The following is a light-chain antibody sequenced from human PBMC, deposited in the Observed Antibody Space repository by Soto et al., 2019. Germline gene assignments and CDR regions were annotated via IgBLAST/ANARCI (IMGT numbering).Light chain of an antibody. CDR3: QKYNSAPWT. V-gene: IGKV1-27*01. CDR2: AAS. CDR1: QGISNY. J-gene: IGKJ1*01. Sequence: DIQMTQSPSSLSASVGDRVTITCRASQGISNYLAWYQQKPGKVPKLLIYAASTLQSGVPYRFSGSGSGTDFTITISSLQPEDVATYYCQKYNSAPWTFGQGTKVEIK.